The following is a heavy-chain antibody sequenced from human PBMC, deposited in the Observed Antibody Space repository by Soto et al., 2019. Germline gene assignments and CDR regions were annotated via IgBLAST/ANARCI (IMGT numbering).Heavy chain of an antibody. D-gene: IGHD2-2*01. V-gene: IGHV5-51*01. CDR1: ASTFTDYW. J-gene: IGHJ4*02. CDR2: IYPSDTDT. Sequence: PRESLKISCKGVASTFTDYWIAWVRQMAGKVLEWMGIIYPSDTDTIHSPSFQGQVTISADTCISTAYMQWSALKASDTAMYYCARLYSTSPGYWGQGTLVTVSS. CDR3: ARLYSTSPGY.